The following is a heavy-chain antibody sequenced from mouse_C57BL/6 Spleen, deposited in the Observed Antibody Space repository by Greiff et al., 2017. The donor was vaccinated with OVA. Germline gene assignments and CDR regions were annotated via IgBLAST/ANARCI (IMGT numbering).Heavy chain of an antibody. CDR3: ARSRIYYGYDAAMDY. CDR1: GYTFTSYW. J-gene: IGHJ4*01. CDR2: INPSNGGT. D-gene: IGHD2-2*01. V-gene: IGHV1-53*01. Sequence: VQLQQPGTELVKPGASVKLSCKASGYTFTSYWMHWVKQRPGQGLEWIGNINPSNGGTNYNEKFKSKATLTVDKSSSTAYMQLSSLTSEDSAVYYCARSRIYYGYDAAMDYWGQGTSVTVSS.